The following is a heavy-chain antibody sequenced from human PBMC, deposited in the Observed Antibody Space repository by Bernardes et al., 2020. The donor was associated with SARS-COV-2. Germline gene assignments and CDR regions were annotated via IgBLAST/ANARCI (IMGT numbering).Heavy chain of an antibody. CDR1: QFIFSTYW. V-gene: IGHV3-7*01. J-gene: IGHJ5*02. CDR3: ARDRAVNWFDP. CDR2: IKQDGTEK. D-gene: IGHD3-10*01. Sequence: GGSLRLSCAASQFIFSTYWMSWVRQAPGKGLEWEANIKQDGTEKYYVDSVKGRFTISRDNAKNSLYLQMNSLRAEDTAVYFCARDRAVNWFDPWGQGTLVTVSS.